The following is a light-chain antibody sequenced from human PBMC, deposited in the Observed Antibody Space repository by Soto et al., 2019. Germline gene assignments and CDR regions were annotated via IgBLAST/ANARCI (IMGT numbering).Light chain of an antibody. J-gene: IGKJ4*01. CDR3: QQRSNWPPLT. Sequence: EIVLTQSPGTLSLSPGEKATLSCRASQSVSSDLVCYQHKPGQAPRLLIYVASNRATGIPARFSGSGSGTDFTLTISSLEPEDFAVYYCQQRSNWPPLTFGGGTKVDIK. CDR2: VAS. V-gene: IGKV3-11*01. CDR1: QSVSSD.